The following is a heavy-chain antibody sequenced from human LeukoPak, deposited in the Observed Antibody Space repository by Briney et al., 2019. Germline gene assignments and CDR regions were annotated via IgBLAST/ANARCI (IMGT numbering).Heavy chain of an antibody. CDR3: ARDSIAAADYYFDY. Sequence: SETLSLTCNVSGGSISSSSYYWGWIRQPPGKGLEWIGSIYYSGSTYYNPSLKSRVTISVDTSKSQFSLKLSSVTAADTAVYYCARDSIAAADYYFDYWGQGTLVTVSS. D-gene: IGHD6-13*01. V-gene: IGHV4-39*02. J-gene: IGHJ4*02. CDR2: IYYSGST. CDR1: GGSISSSSYY.